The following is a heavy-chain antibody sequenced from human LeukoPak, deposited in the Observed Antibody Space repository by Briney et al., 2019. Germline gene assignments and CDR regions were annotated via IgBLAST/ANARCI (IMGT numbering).Heavy chain of an antibody. CDR3: ASVGSSDIAVAGPFDY. V-gene: IGHV3-48*03. Sequence: GGSLRLSCAASGFTFSNYEMNWVRQAPGKGLEWVSYISSSGRTTYYADSVKGRFTMSRDNAKNSLYLQMNSLRAEDTAVYYCASVGSSDIAVAGPFDYWGQGTLVTVSS. J-gene: IGHJ4*02. CDR1: GFTFSNYE. D-gene: IGHD6-19*01. CDR2: ISSSGRTT.